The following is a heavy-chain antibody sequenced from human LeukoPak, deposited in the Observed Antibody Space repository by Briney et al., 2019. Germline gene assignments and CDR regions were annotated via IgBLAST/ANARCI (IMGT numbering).Heavy chain of an antibody. CDR2: IYDSGST. CDR3: ARAGERGYNGYDDAFDI. CDR1: GGSISSYY. V-gene: IGHV4-59*01. Sequence: SETLSLTCTVSGGSISSYYWSWIRQPPGKGLEWIGYIYDSGSTKYNPSLKSRLTISVDTSRNQFSLKLSSVTAADTAMYYCARAGERGYNGYDDAFDIWGQGTMVTVSS. D-gene: IGHD5-18*01. J-gene: IGHJ3*02.